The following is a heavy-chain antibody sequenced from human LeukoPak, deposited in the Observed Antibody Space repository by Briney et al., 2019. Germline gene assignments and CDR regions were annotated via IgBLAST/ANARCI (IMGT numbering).Heavy chain of an antibody. CDR3: ACRDLTSTWSFP. J-gene: IGHJ5*02. CDR1: GYTFTSYW. Sequence: GASLQISCQGFGYTFTSYWIGWVRQMPGTGMEWMGVIYPGDLRVRYNPSLQGQVTISVDKSINTAYLQWVSLRASDSAMYYCACRDLTSTWSFPWGQGTLVTVSS. V-gene: IGHV5-51*01. D-gene: IGHD6-13*01. CDR2: IYPGDLRV.